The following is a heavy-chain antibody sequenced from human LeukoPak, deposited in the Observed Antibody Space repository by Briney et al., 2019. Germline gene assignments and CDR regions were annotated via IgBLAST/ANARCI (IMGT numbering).Heavy chain of an antibody. J-gene: IGHJ4*02. Sequence: SETLSLTCTVSGGSISSYRWGWIRQPPGKGLEWIGYIYYSVGTDYNPSLKSRVTISVDTSKNQFSLKLTSVTAADTAVFYCARRVAASGRGFDYWGQGTLVTVSS. V-gene: IGHV4-59*12. D-gene: IGHD6-13*01. CDR2: IYYSVGT. CDR3: ARRVAASGRGFDY. CDR1: GGSISSYR.